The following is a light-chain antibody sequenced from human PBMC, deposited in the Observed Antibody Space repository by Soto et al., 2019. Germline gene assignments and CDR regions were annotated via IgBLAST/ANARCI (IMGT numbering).Light chain of an antibody. CDR2: GAS. V-gene: IGKV3-15*01. CDR1: QSVSSN. CDR3: QQYNNWPL. Sequence: IVMTQTPTTPSVSPGEKATLSCRASQSVSSNLAWYQQKPGQAPRLLIYGASTRATGIPARFSGSGSGTEFTLTISSLQSEDFAVYYCQQYNNWPLFGQGTKVDIK. J-gene: IGKJ1*01.